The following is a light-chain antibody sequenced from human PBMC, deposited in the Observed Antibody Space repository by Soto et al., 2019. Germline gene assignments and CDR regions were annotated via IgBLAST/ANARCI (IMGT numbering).Light chain of an antibody. CDR1: QSVSTY. Sequence: EVVLTQSPATLSLSPGERATLSCRASQSVSTYLAWYQQKPGQAPRLLIYDASNRATGIPARFSGSGSATDFTLTISSIEPEYFAVYYCQQRSSWITFGQGTRLEIK. V-gene: IGKV3-11*01. CDR3: QQRSSWIT. CDR2: DAS. J-gene: IGKJ5*01.